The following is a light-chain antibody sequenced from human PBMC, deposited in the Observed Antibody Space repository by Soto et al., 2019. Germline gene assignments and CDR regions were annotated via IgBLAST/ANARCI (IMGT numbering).Light chain of an antibody. CDR3: QTWDTGIRV. CDR2: LNSDGSH. V-gene: IGLV4-69*01. J-gene: IGLJ2*01. Sequence: QPVLTQSPSASASLGASVKLTCTLSSGHSNYVIAWHQQQPEKGPRYLMKLNSDGSHSKGDGIPDRFSGSSSGAERYLTSSSRQSDDEADYYCQTWDTGIRVFGGGTKLTVL. CDR1: SGHSNYV.